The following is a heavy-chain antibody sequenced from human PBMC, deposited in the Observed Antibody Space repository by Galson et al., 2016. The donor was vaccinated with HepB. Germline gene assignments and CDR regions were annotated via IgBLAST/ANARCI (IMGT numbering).Heavy chain of an antibody. Sequence: CAISGDSVSSNSGAWNWIRQSPSRGLEWLGRTYYRSKYYNDYAVSVKSRITINPDTSKNQFPLQLNSVTPEDTAVYYCARAGGLNENFYFDYWGQGTLVTVSS. D-gene: IGHD1-1*01. CDR1: GDSVSSNSGA. CDR3: ARAGGLNENFYFDY. CDR2: TYYRSKYYN. V-gene: IGHV6-1*01. J-gene: IGHJ4*02.